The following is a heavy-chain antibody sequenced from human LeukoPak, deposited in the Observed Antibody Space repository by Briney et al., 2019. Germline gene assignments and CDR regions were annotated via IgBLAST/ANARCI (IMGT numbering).Heavy chain of an antibody. CDR3: ARGWGPVYYFDY. CDR2: IYHSGST. D-gene: IGHD3-16*01. V-gene: IGHV4-30-2*01. Sequence: PSQTLSLTCAVSGGSISSGGYSWSWIRQPPGKGLEWIGYIYHSGSTYYNPSLKSRVTMSVDRSKNQFSLKLNSVTAADTAVYYCARGWGPVYYFDYWGQGTLVTVSS. CDR1: GGSISSGGYS. J-gene: IGHJ4*02.